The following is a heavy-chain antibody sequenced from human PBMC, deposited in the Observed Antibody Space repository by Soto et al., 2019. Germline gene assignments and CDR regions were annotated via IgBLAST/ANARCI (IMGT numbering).Heavy chain of an antibody. D-gene: IGHD2-8*02. CDR2: TRDKARSYTT. CDR1: GFTFSDHY. V-gene: IGHV3-72*01. CDR3: TATLVAGGADSPNF. Sequence: EVQLVESGGGLVQPGGSLRLSCAASGFTFSDHYMDWVRQAPGKGLEWVGRTRDKARSYTTEYAASVKGRFTVSRDDSKDSVYLQINSRRIEDTAVYYCTATLVAGGADSPNFWGQRTMVTVSS. J-gene: IGHJ3*01.